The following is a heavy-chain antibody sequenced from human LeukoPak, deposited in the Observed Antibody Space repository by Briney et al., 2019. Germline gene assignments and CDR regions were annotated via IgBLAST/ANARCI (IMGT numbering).Heavy chain of an antibody. V-gene: IGHV1-2*02. CDR3: ARVAYCGGDCYLDY. J-gene: IGHJ4*02. Sequence: ASVTVSCKVSGYTLTELSVHWVRQAPGQGLEWVGWINPNSGGTNYAQKFQGRVTMKSYTTLSTVYMALSGVRSYDTGVYYCARVAYCGGDCYLDYGGQGTLVTVSS. D-gene: IGHD2-21*02. CDR1: GYTLTELS. CDR2: INPNSGGT.